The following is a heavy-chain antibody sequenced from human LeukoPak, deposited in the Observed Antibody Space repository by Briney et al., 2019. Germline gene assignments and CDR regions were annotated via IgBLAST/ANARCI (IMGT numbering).Heavy chain of an antibody. J-gene: IGHJ4*02. Sequence: GGSLRLSCAASGFTFSSYGMSWVRQAPGKGLEWVSVIYSGGSTYYADSVKGRFTISRDNSKNTLYLQMNSLRAEDTAVYYCAGTDGYNYPYYFDYWGQGTLVAVSS. CDR1: GFTFSSYG. CDR2: IYSGGST. D-gene: IGHD5-24*01. CDR3: AGTDGYNYPYYFDY. V-gene: IGHV3-66*01.